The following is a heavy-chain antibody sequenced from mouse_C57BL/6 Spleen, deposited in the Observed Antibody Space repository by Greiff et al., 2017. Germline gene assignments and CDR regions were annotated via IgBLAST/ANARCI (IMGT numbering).Heavy chain of an antibody. J-gene: IGHJ2*01. V-gene: IGHV5-9*01. CDR3: ARGGNYYFDY. D-gene: IGHD2-1*01. Sequence: DVKLVESGGGLVKPGGSLKLSCAASGFTFSSYTMSWVRQTPEKRLEWVATISGGGGNTYYPDSVKGRFTISRDNAKNTLYLQMSSLRSEDTALYYWARGGNYYFDYWGQGTTLTVSS. CDR1: GFTFSSYT. CDR2: ISGGGGNT.